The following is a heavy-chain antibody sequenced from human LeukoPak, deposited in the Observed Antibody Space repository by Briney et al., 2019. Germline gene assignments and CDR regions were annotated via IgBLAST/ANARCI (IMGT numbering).Heavy chain of an antibody. D-gene: IGHD4-17*01. CDR2: MNPNGGNT. CDR1: GYTFTSYD. V-gene: IGHV1-8*01. Sequence: GASVKVSCKASGYTFTSYDINWVRQATGQGLEWMGWMNPNGGNTGYAQKFQGRVTMTRNTSISTAYMELSSLRSEDTAVYYCAVGTVTTDYYYYYMDVWGKGTTVTVSS. CDR3: AVGTVTTDYYYYYMDV. J-gene: IGHJ6*03.